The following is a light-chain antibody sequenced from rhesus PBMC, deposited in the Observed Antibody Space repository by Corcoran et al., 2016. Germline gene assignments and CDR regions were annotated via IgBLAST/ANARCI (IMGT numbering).Light chain of an antibody. V-gene: IGKV3-31*02. CDR2: GAS. J-gene: IGKJ1*01. CDR1: QSVSSY. Sequence: EIVMTQSPATLSLSPGETSTISRRTSQSVSSYLAWYQQKPGQAPRLISYGASSRATGIPDRFSGSGSGTDFTLTISSLEPEDFAVYYCQETSNLWTFGQGTKVEIK. CDR3: QETSNLWT.